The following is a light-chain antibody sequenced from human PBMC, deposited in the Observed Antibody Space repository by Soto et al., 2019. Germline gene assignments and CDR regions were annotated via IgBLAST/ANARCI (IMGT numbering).Light chain of an antibody. Sequence: DIQMTQSPSAMSASLGDIVTITCRASQGISNYLAWFQQKPGKVPKRLIYKASTLKSGVPSRFSGSGSGTEFTLTISSLQPDDFATYYCQHYNSYSEAFGQGTRWIS. CDR2: KAS. J-gene: IGKJ1*01. V-gene: IGKV1-17*03. CDR3: QHYNSYSEA. CDR1: QGISNY.